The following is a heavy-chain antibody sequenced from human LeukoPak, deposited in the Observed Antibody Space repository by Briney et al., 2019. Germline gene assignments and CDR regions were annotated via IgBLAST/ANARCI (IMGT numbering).Heavy chain of an antibody. D-gene: IGHD3-10*01. V-gene: IGHV3-23*01. CDR1: GFAFNTYA. CDR3: AKGYYGSGTFPFGMDV. Sequence: GGSLRLSCAASGFAFNTYAMSWVRQAPGKGLEWVSGISSSGASTYYADSVKGRFTISRDNSKNTLYLQMNSLRAEDTAVYYCAKGYYGSGTFPFGMDVWGQGTTVTVSS. CDR2: ISSSGAST. J-gene: IGHJ6*02.